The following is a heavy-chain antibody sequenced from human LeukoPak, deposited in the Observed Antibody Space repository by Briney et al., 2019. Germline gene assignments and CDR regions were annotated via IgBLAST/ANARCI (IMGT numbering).Heavy chain of an antibody. Sequence: PGGSLRLSCAASGFTFSSYNMNWVRQAPGKGLEWVSSITSSSTYIYYADSVRGRFTISRDNSKNTLYLQMNSLRAEDTAVYYCAKFAPYSIAVVLLVDYWGQGTLVTVSS. CDR1: GFTFSSYN. J-gene: IGHJ4*02. D-gene: IGHD6-19*01. CDR2: ITSSSTYI. CDR3: AKFAPYSIAVVLLVDY. V-gene: IGHV3-21*04.